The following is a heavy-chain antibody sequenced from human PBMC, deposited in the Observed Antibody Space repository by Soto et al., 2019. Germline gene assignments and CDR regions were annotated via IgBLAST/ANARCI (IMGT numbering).Heavy chain of an antibody. J-gene: IGHJ4*02. CDR3: ARGFGDGWYGGPDY. V-gene: IGHV3-9*01. CDR1: GFIFDDYA. CDR2: ISWNSGSI. Sequence: PGGSLRLSCAASGFIFDDYAMHWVRQAPGKGLEWVSGISWNSGSIGYADSVKGRFTISRDNAKNSLFLQMNSLRVEDTAVYYCARGFGDGWYGGPDYWGQGTLVTVSS. D-gene: IGHD6-19*01.